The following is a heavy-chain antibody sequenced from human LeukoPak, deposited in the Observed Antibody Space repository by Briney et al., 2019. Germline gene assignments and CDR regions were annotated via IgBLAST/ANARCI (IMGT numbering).Heavy chain of an antibody. CDR3: AKDQGRGYTYGLYYFDY. D-gene: IGHD5-18*01. J-gene: IGHJ4*02. V-gene: IGHV1-2*02. CDR2: INPNTGDT. Sequence: ASVTVSCKASGYTFSSYGISWVRQAPGQGLEWMGWINPNTGDTNYAQKFQGRVTMTRDTSSSTAYMELSRLRSDDTAMYYCAKDQGRGYTYGLYYFDYWGQGTLVTVSS. CDR1: GYTFSSYG.